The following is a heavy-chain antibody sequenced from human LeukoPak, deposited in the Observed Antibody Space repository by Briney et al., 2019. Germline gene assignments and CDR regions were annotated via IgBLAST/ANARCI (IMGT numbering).Heavy chain of an antibody. CDR3: ARDMIYNWNWGYYYYYGMDV. Sequence: GASVKVSCKASGYTFTGYYMHWVRQAPGQGLEWMGIINPSGGSTSYAQKFQGRVTMTRDTSTSTVYMELSSLRSEDTAVYYCARDMIYNWNWGYYYYYGMDVWGQGTTVTVSS. J-gene: IGHJ6*02. V-gene: IGHV1-46*01. CDR2: INPSGGST. D-gene: IGHD1-7*01. CDR1: GYTFTGYY.